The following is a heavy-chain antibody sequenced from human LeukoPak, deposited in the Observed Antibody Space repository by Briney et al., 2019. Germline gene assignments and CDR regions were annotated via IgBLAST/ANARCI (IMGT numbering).Heavy chain of an antibody. CDR2: ISSNGGST. J-gene: IGHJ3*02. V-gene: IGHV3-64*01. D-gene: IGHD4-23*01. CDR1: GFTFSSYA. Sequence: GGSLRLSCAASGFTFSSYAMHWVRQAPGKGLEYVSAISSNGGSTYYANSVKGRFTISRDNSKNTLYLQMGSLRAEDMAVYYCARVDGGPGAFDIWGQGTMVTVSS. CDR3: ARVDGGPGAFDI.